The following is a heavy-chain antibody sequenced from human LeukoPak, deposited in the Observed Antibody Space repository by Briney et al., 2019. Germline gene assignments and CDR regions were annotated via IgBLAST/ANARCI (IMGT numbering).Heavy chain of an antibody. Sequence: GGSLRLSCAASGFTFSSYAMNWVRQAPGKGLEWVSTISGSGGSTSYADSVKGRFTISRDNSKNTLYPQMNSLRAEDTAVYYCAKGDYYDFWSGYSYYFDYWGQGTLVTVSS. D-gene: IGHD3-3*01. CDR3: AKGDYYDFWSGYSYYFDY. J-gene: IGHJ4*02. CDR2: ISGSGGST. V-gene: IGHV3-23*01. CDR1: GFTFSSYA.